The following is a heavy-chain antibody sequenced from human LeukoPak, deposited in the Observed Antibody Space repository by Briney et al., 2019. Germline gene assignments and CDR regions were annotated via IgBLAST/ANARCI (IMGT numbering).Heavy chain of an antibody. Sequence: SETLSLTCTVSGGSISSYYWSWIRQPAGKGLEWIGRIYTSGSTSYNPSLKSRVTMSVDTSKNQFSLKLSSVTAVDTAVYYCARDWGLGYCSSTSCPREAFDIWGQGTMVTVSS. CDR1: GGSISSYY. CDR3: ARDWGLGYCSSTSCPREAFDI. CDR2: IYTSGST. D-gene: IGHD2-2*01. J-gene: IGHJ3*02. V-gene: IGHV4-4*07.